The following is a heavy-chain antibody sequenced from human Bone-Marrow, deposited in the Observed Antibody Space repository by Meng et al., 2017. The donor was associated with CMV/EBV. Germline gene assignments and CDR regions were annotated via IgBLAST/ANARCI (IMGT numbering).Heavy chain of an antibody. CDR3: ARGLTSSIAARPNNWFDP. Sequence: GSLRLSCTVSGGSISSSSYYWGWIRQPPGKGLEWIGSIYYSGSTYYNPSLKSRVTISVDTSKNQFSLKLSSVAAADTAVYYGARGLTSSIAARPNNWFDPWGQGTLVTVSS. J-gene: IGHJ5*02. V-gene: IGHV4-39*01. CDR2: IYYSGST. D-gene: IGHD6-6*01. CDR1: GGSISSSSYY.